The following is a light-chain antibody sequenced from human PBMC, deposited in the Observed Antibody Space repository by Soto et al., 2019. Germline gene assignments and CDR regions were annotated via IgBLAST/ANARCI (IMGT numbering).Light chain of an antibody. J-gene: IGLJ1*01. Sequence: TQPASVTASTGQWTTISCTETSSDVGGYNYVSWYQQHPGKAPKVMIYDVSNRPSGVSNRFSGSKSGNTAFLIIFGLQAEDEADYYCSSYTSSSTYVFGTGTKVTVL. CDR1: SSDVGGYNY. CDR2: DVS. V-gene: IGLV2-14*01. CDR3: SSYTSSSTYV.